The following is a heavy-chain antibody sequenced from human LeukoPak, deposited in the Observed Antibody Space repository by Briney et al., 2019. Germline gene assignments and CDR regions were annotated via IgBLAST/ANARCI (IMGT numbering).Heavy chain of an antibody. D-gene: IGHD3-22*01. J-gene: IGHJ4*02. V-gene: IGHV3-49*03. CDR1: GFTFCDYA. CDR2: IRGKAYGGST. CDR3: TRQTYYYDSSGYLVDY. Sequence: GGSLRLSRTASGFTFCDYAMNWFRQAPGKGLEWVGFIRGKAYGGSTEYAASVKGRFTISRDDSKSIAYLQMNSLKTEDTAVYYCTRQTYYYDSSGYLVDYWGQGTLVTVSS.